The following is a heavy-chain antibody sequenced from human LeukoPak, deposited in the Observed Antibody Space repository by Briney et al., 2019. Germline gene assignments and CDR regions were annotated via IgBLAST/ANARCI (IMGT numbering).Heavy chain of an antibody. CDR1: GFTFSTSW. J-gene: IGHJ6*04. D-gene: IGHD3-10*02. CDR2: INADGSST. CDR3: AELGITMIGGV. V-gene: IGHV3-74*01. Sequence: GGSLRLSCAASGFTFSTSWLHWVRHVPGKGLVWVSRINADGSSTSYADSVKGRFTISRDNAKNTLYLQMNSLRAEDTAVYYCAELGITMIGGVWGKGTTVTISS.